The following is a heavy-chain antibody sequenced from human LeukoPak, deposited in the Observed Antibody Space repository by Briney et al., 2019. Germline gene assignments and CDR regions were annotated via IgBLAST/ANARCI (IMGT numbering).Heavy chain of an antibody. V-gene: IGHV3-48*03. J-gene: IGHJ4*02. CDR3: ATKVPGTSHFSS. D-gene: IGHD6-19*01. Sequence: GGSLRLSCSASGFPFSSYAMHWVRQAPGKGLEWIAYVSGSGSEIHYGDSVKGRFTISRDNAKSSVYLQMDSLRAEDMALYYCATKVPGTSHFSSWGQGTLVTVSS. CDR1: GFPFSSYA. CDR2: VSGSGSEI.